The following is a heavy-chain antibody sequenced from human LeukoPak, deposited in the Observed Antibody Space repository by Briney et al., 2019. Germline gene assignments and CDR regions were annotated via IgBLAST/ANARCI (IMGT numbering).Heavy chain of an antibody. Sequence: GASVKVSCKASGYTFTGYYMHWVRPAPGQGLEWMGRINPNSGGTNYAQSFQGRVTMTRDTSISTAYMELSRLRSDDTAVYYCARAYQWLRLLVDYWGQGTLVTVSS. CDR2: INPNSGGT. D-gene: IGHD5-12*01. V-gene: IGHV1-2*06. CDR1: GYTFTGYY. CDR3: ARAYQWLRLLVDY. J-gene: IGHJ4*02.